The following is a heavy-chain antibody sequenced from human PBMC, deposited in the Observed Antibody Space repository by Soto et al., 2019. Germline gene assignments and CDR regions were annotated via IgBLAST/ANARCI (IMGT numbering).Heavy chain of an antibody. CDR2: VYYSGST. D-gene: IGHD6-13*01. J-gene: IGHJ4*02. CDR3: AKYRRTEAAGYTLDF. CDR1: GGSISGYY. V-gene: IGHV4-59*01. Sequence: PSETLSLTCTIYGGSISGYYWSWIRQPPGKGLEWIGYVYYSGSTNYNPSLESRVTISIDTSKNQFSLKLTSVTAADTAVYYCAKYRRTEAAGYTLDFWGQGTLVTVSS.